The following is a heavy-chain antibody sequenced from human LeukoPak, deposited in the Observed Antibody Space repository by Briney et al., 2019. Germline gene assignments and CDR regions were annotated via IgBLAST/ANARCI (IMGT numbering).Heavy chain of an antibody. CDR1: GFTFSSYS. CDR2: ISSSSSYI. J-gene: IGHJ4*02. Sequence: GGSLRLSCAASGFTFSSYSMNWVRQAPGKGLEWVSSISSSSSYIYYADSVKGRFTISRDNAKNSLYLQMNNLRAEDMAVYYCARDRWGYSYGGDWGQGTLVTVSS. D-gene: IGHD5-18*01. CDR3: ARDRWGYSYGGD. V-gene: IGHV3-21*01.